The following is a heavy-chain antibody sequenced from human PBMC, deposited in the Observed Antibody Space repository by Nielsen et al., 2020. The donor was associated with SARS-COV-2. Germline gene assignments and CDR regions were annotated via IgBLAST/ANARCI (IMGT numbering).Heavy chain of an antibody. CDR3: ARSPWGELFPFDI. Sequence: GESLKISCAASGFTFSSYSMNWVRQAPGKGLEWVSSISSSSSYIYYADSVKGRFTISRDNSKNTLYLQMNSLRAEDTAVYYCARSPWGELFPFDIWGQGTMVTVSS. CDR1: GFTFSSYS. J-gene: IGHJ3*02. D-gene: IGHD3-10*01. V-gene: IGHV3-21*01. CDR2: ISSSSSYI.